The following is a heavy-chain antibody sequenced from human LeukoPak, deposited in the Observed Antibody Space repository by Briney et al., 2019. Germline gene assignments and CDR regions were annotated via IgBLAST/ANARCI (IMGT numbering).Heavy chain of an antibody. Sequence: PSETLSLTCAVYGGSLSGYYWSWIRQPPGKGLEWIGEINHSGSTNYNPSLKSRVTISVDTSKNQFSLKLSSVTAADTAVYYCARMDYYGSGSYYKSLFWFDPWGQGTLVTVSS. CDR1: GGSLSGYY. V-gene: IGHV4-34*01. D-gene: IGHD3-10*01. CDR2: INHSGST. J-gene: IGHJ5*02. CDR3: ARMDYYGSGSYYKSLFWFDP.